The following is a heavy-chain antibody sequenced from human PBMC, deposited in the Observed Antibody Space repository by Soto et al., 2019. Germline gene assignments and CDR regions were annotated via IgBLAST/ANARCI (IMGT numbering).Heavy chain of an antibody. CDR2: ISGKGLHK. V-gene: IGHV3-23*01. CDR3: VLGGLFYSGTSGHPLGF. D-gene: IGHD2-15*01. J-gene: IGHJ4*02. CDR1: DVPIGNHL. Sequence: PEVIMRVSSSAVDVPIGNHLISWILQSPGKGLGWVSSISGKGLHKFNAVFVKGRFTISQENSKNRLFLQMNSLRAGDTGLFYFVLGGLFYSGTSGHPLGFWGEGAVVSVSS.